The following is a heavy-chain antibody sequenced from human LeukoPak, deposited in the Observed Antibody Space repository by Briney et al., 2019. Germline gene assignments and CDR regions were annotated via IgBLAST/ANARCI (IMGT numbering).Heavy chain of an antibody. CDR2: ISGSGGST. Sequence: GGSLRLSCAASGFTFSSYAMSWVRQAPGKGLEWVSAISGSGGSTYYADSVKGRFTISRDNSKNTLYLQMNSLRAEDTAVYYCAKDVKRSNDYYDSSGYWDYWGQGTLVTVSS. J-gene: IGHJ4*02. V-gene: IGHV3-23*01. D-gene: IGHD3-22*01. CDR3: AKDVKRSNDYYDSSGYWDY. CDR1: GFTFSSYA.